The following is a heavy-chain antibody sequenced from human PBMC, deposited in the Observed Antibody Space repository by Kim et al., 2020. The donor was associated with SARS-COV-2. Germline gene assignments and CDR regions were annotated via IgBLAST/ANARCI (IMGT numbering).Heavy chain of an antibody. J-gene: IGHJ4*02. D-gene: IGHD6-19*01. CDR3: ARGSGWAFDY. CDR2: ISIGNDNT. V-gene: IGHV1-3*04. Sequence: ASVKVSCKASGYTFLNYVMHWVRQAPEQRPGWMGLISIGNDNTKFSRKFQGRVTITRDTSASTAYMELTSLRSEDTAIYYCARGSGWAFDYWGQGTLVTVAS. CDR1: GYTFLNYV.